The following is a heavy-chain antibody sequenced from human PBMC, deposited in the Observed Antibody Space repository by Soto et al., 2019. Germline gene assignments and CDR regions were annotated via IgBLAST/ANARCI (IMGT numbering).Heavy chain of an antibody. CDR3: ATDPPRNYYDNNGPMGN. CDR1: GFTVSSNY. V-gene: IGHV3-53*01. Sequence: PGGSLRLSCAASGFTVSSNYMSWVRQAPGKGLEWVSVIYSGGSTYYADSVRGRFTISRDNSKNTLYLQMKSLRAEDTAVYYRATDPPRNYYDNNGPMGNWGQGTLVTVSS. D-gene: IGHD3-22*01. J-gene: IGHJ4*02. CDR2: IYSGGST.